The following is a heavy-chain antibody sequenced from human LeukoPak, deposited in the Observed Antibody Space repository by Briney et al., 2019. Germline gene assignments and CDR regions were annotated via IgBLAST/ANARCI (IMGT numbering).Heavy chain of an antibody. J-gene: IGHJ6*02. CDR1: GYSFTSYW. V-gene: IGHV5-51*01. Sequence: GESLKISCKSSGYSFTSYWIGWVRQMPGKGLEWMGIIYPGDSDTRYSPSFQGQVTISADKSISTAYLQWSSLKASDTAMYYCARQNDFWSGYYTDYYYYGMDVWGQGTTVTVSS. CDR3: ARQNDFWSGYYTDYYYYGMDV. D-gene: IGHD3-3*01. CDR2: IYPGDSDT.